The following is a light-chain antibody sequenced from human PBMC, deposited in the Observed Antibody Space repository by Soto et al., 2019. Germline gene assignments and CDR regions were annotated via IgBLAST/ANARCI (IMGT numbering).Light chain of an antibody. Sequence: QSALTQPAYVSGSPGQSITISCTGTSSDVGSYDLVSWYQHHPGKAPKVMIYEVSKRPSGLSNRFSASKSGNTASLTISGLQAEDEADYYCSSYAGSTTYVVFGGGTKVTVL. CDR2: EVS. CDR1: SSDVGSYDL. CDR3: SSYAGSTTYVV. J-gene: IGLJ2*01. V-gene: IGLV2-23*02.